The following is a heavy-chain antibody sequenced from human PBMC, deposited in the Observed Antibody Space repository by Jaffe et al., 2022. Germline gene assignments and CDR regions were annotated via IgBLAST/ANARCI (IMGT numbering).Heavy chain of an antibody. CDR1: GYSFTSYW. V-gene: IGHV5-51*03. CDR3: VRYSRYCSGGSCYKWFDP. CDR2: IYPGDSDT. D-gene: IGHD2-15*01. J-gene: IGHJ5*02. Sequence: EVQLVQSGAEVKKPGESLKISCKGSGYSFTSYWIGWVRQMPGKGLEWMGIIYPGDSDTRYSPSFQGQVTISADKSISTAYLQWSSLKASDTAMYYCVRYSRYCSGGSCYKWFDPWGQGTLVTVSS.